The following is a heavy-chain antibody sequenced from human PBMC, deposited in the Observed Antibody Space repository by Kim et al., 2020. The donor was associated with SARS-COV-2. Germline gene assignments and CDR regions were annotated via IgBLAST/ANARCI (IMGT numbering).Heavy chain of an antibody. CDR2: DGGST. J-gene: IGHJ4*02. Sequence: DGGSTYCAYIVKGRFTIARDNSKNALYLQMNSLRTEDTALYYGAKELTLDYWCQGTLVTVSS. V-gene: IGHV3-43*01. CDR3: AKELTLDY.